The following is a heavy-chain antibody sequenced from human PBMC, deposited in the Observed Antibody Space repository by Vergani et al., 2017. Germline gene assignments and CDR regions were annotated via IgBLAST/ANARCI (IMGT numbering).Heavy chain of an antibody. D-gene: IGHD5-18*01. Sequence: EVQLVESGGGLVQPGGSLRLSCAASGFTFDDYAMHWVRQAPGKGLEWVSGISWNSGSIGYADSVKGRFTISRDNAKNSLYLQMNSLRAEDTALYYCAKDTSGYSYGYPDYWGQGTLVTVSS. CDR1: GFTFDDYA. V-gene: IGHV3-9*01. J-gene: IGHJ4*02. CDR2: ISWNSGSI. CDR3: AKDTSGYSYGYPDY.